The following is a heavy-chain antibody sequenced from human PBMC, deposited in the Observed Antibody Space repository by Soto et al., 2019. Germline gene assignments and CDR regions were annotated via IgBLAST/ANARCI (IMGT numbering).Heavy chain of an antibody. J-gene: IGHJ5*02. CDR2: IYSGGST. V-gene: IGHV3-66*01. CDR1: GFTVSSNY. Sequence: EVQLVESGGGLVQPGGSLRLSCAAYGFTVSSNYMSWVRQAPGKGLEWVSVIYSGGSTYYADSVKGRFTISRDNSKNTLYLQMNSLRAEDTAVYYCARDPANRWYGNWFDPWGQGTLVTVSS. D-gene: IGHD6-13*01. CDR3: ARDPANRWYGNWFDP.